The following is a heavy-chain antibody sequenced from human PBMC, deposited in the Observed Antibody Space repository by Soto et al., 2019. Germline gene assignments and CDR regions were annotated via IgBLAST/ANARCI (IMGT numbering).Heavy chain of an antibody. D-gene: IGHD6-19*01. CDR3: TSDVKGVPEGSGWSDAEYFQH. J-gene: IGHJ1*01. CDR1: GFTFSGSA. Sequence: GGSLRLSCAASGFTFSGSAMHWVRQASGKGLEWVGRIRSKANSYATAYAASVKGRFTISRDDSKNTAYLQMNSLKTEDTAVYYCTSDVKGVPEGSGWSDAEYFQHWGQGTLVTVSS. V-gene: IGHV3-73*01. CDR2: IRSKANSYAT.